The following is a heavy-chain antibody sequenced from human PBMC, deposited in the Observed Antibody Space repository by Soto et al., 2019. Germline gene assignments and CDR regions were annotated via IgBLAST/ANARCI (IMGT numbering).Heavy chain of an antibody. J-gene: IGHJ6*02. CDR1: GGDFLSYT. CDR2: IIPILDVA. V-gene: IGHV1-69*02. Sequence: QLVQSGAEVKKPGSSVKVSCKASGGDFLSYTISWVRQAPGQGPEWMGTIIPILDVAKNAQKFQGRVALPADKATSTVYMELRSLRSDDTAVYYCAQMWFGELWHGMDVWGQGTTITVSS. D-gene: IGHD3-10*01. CDR3: AQMWFGELWHGMDV.